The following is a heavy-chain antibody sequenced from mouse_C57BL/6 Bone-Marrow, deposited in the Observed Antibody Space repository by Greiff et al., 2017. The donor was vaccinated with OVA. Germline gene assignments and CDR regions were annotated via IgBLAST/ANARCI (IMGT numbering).Heavy chain of an antibody. CDR3: ASGNFPSSFAY. V-gene: IGHV1-50*01. D-gene: IGHD2-1*01. Sequence: QVQLQQPGAELVKPGASVKLSCKASGYTFTSYWMQWVKQSPGQGLEWIGEIDPSDSYTNYNQKFKGKATLTVDTSSSTASMQLSSLTSEYSAIEDCASGNFPSSFAYWGQGTTLTVSS. CDR2: IDPSDSYT. CDR1: GYTFTSYW. J-gene: IGHJ2*01.